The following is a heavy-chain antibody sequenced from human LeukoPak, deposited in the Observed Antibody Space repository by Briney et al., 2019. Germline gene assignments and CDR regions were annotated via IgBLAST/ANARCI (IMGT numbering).Heavy chain of an antibody. Sequence: GGSLRLSCSVSGFTFSTYVMHWVRQAPGKGLEYVSAISSNGDNTYYADSVRGRFTISRDNSKNTLYLQMSSLRADDTAVYYCVRGTGYWGRGTLVTVSS. CDR2: ISSNGDNT. CDR1: GFTFSTYV. CDR3: VRGTGY. J-gene: IGHJ4*02. V-gene: IGHV3-64D*06.